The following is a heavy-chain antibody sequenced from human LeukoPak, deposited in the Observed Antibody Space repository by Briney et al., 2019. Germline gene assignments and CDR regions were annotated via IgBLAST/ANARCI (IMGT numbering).Heavy chain of an antibody. D-gene: IGHD2-2*01. CDR3: VSFYETY. CDR1: GNYW. V-gene: IGHV3-74*01. Sequence: PGGSLRLSCAASGNYWMHWVRQAPGKGLVWVSHINSDGSSTSYADSVKSRFTISKDNAKNTVYLQMNNLRAEDTAVYYCVSFYETYWGRGTLVTVSS. J-gene: IGHJ4*02. CDR2: INSDGSST.